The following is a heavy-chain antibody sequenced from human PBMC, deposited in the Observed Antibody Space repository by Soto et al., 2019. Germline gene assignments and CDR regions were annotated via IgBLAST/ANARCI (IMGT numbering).Heavy chain of an antibody. CDR3: TRNRYDFWSGYPLYGMDV. Sequence: QTGGSLRLSCTASGFTFGDYAMSWVRQAPGKGLEWVGFIRSKAYGGTTEYAASVKGRFTISRDDSKSIAYLQMNSLKTEDTAVYYCTRNRYDFWSGYPLYGMDVWGQGTTVTVSS. V-gene: IGHV3-49*04. CDR2: IRSKAYGGTT. CDR1: GFTFGDYA. J-gene: IGHJ6*02. D-gene: IGHD3-3*01.